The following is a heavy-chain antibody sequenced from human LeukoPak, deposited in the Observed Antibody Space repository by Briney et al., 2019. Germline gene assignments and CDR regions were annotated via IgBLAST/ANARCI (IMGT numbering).Heavy chain of an antibody. D-gene: IGHD6-13*01. CDR3: ARVPIAAAGTPLYYYYYGMDV. J-gene: IGHJ6*02. CDR2: IWYDGSNK. Sequence: PGGSLRLSCAASGFTFSSYDMHWVRQAPGKGLEWVAVIWYDGSNKYYADSVKGRFTISRDNSKNTLYLQMNSLRAEDTAVYYCARVPIAAAGTPLYYYYYGMDVWGQGTTVTVSS. CDR1: GFTFSSYD. V-gene: IGHV3-33*01.